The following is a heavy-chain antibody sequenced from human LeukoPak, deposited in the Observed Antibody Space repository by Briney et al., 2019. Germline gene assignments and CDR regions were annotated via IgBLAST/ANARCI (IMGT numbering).Heavy chain of an antibody. CDR2: IYYSGST. J-gene: IGHJ3*02. V-gene: IGHV4-59*01. Sequence: SQTLSLTCTVSGGSISSYYWSWIRQPPGKGLEWIGYIYYSGSTNYNPSLKSRVTISVDTSKNQFSLKLSSVTAADTAVYYCARAMVGGKDAFDIWGQGTMVTVSS. D-gene: IGHD3-10*01. CDR1: GGSISSYY. CDR3: ARAMVGGKDAFDI.